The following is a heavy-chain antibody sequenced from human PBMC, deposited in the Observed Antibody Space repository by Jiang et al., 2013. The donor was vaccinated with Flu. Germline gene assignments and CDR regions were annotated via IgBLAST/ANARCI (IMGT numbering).Heavy chain of an antibody. CDR2: IYYSGST. V-gene: IGHV4-39*01. CDR1: GGSISSSSYY. D-gene: IGHD1-14*01. CDR3: ASVKNLYFQH. J-gene: IGHJ1*01. Sequence: LLKPSETLSLTCTVSGGSISSSSYYWGWIRQPPGKGLEWIGSIYYSGSTYCNPSLKSRVTISVDTSKNQFSLKLSSVTAADTAVYYCASVKNLYFQHWGQGTLVTVSS.